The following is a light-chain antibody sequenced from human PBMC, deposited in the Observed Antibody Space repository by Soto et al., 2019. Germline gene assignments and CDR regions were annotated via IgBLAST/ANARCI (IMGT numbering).Light chain of an antibody. V-gene: IGKV3-11*01. CDR2: DGS. J-gene: IGKJ5*01. Sequence: IVLTQSPASLSVSPGEGVTLSCRASQNLHSFLNWYQQRPGQAPRPLIYDGSKRAAGVPDRISGDGSGTDYTLTISSLEPEDFAVYYCQQRTRWPMTFGQGTRLEI. CDR3: QQRTRWPMT. CDR1: QNLHSF.